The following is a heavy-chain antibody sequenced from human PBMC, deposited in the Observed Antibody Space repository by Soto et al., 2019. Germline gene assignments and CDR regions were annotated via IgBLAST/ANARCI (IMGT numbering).Heavy chain of an antibody. D-gene: IGHD2-15*01. CDR1: GGSMSSYY. J-gene: IGHJ4*02. CDR2: IYYSGTT. V-gene: IGHV4-59*01. CDR3: ARGGTVVNGFDY. Sequence: SETLSLTCTVSGGSMSSYYWSWIRQPPGMGLEWIGYIYYSGTTNYNPSLKSRVTISVDTSKNQFSLQLSSVTPADTAVYYCARGGTVVNGFDYWGQRTLVTVSS.